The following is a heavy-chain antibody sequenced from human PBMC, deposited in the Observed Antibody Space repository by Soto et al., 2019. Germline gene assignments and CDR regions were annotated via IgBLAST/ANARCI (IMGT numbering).Heavy chain of an antibody. CDR3: AKDYRGVGEFLFDD. CDR2: ISGSGGST. J-gene: IGHJ4*02. D-gene: IGHD3-10*01. Sequence: EVQLLESGGGVVQPGGSLRLSCAASGFTFSSYAMSWVRQAPGKGLEWVSAISGSGGSTYYADSVKGRFTISRDNSQNTLYLQMISLRAEDTAVYYCAKDYRGVGEFLFDDWGKGTLVTVSS. CDR1: GFTFSSYA. V-gene: IGHV3-23*01.